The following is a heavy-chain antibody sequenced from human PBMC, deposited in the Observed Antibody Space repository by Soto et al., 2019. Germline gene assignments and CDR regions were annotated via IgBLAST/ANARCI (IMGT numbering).Heavy chain of an antibody. CDR3: ARSYCSGGSCLPFGMDV. J-gene: IGHJ6*02. Sequence: EVQLVESGGGLIQPGGSLRLSCAASGFTVSSNYMSWVRQAPGKGLEWVSIIYSGGSTYYADSVKGRFTISRDHSKNTLSLQMNSLRAEDTAVYYCARSYCSGGSCLPFGMDVWGQGTTVTVSS. V-gene: IGHV3-53*01. CDR1: GFTVSSNY. CDR2: IYSGGST. D-gene: IGHD2-15*01.